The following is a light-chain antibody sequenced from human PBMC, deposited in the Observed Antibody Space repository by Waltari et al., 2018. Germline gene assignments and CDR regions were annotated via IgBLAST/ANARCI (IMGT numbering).Light chain of an antibody. J-gene: IGKJ1*01. CDR2: SAS. V-gene: IGKV3-15*01. CDR3: QHFNNWPPWA. Sequence: EILMTQSPATLSVSLGERATLSCRASQSIGRDLAWYQQRPGQAPRLLIYSASVRATGVPARFSASGSGTEFTLTISSLQSEDVAVYYCQHFNNWPPWAFGQGTKVEIK. CDR1: QSIGRD.